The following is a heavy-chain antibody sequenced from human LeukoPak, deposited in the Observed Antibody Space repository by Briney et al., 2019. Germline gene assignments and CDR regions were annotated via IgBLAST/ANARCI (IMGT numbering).Heavy chain of an antibody. J-gene: IGHJ6*02. V-gene: IGHV3-30*14. CDR1: GFTFGSYD. Sequence: GGSLRLSCAASGFTFGSYDMHWVRQAPGKGLEWVAVISYDGSNKYYADSVRGRLTVSRDNSKNTLYLQMNSLRAEDTAVYYCARGMSSGFHGMDVWGQGTTVTVSS. D-gene: IGHD3-22*01. CDR3: ARGMSSGFHGMDV. CDR2: ISYDGSNK.